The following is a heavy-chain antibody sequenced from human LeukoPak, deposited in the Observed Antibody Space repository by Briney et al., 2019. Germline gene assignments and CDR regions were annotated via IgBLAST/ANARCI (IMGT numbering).Heavy chain of an antibody. V-gene: IGHV3-21*01. CDR3: ARGFGTWDMDV. CDR1: GFTFSSYS. CDR2: ISSSSTYI. J-gene: IGHJ6*03. D-gene: IGHD3-3*01. Sequence: PGGSLRLSCAASGFTFSSYSMNWVRQAPGKGLEWVSSISSSSTYIYYADSVKGRFTISRDNAKNSLYLQMNSLRAEDTAVYYCARGFGTWDMDVWGKGTTVTVSS.